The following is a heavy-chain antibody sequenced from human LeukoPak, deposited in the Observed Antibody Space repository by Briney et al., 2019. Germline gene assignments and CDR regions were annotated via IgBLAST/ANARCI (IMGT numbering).Heavy chain of an antibody. J-gene: IGHJ6*04. D-gene: IGHD1-26*01. Sequence: ASVKVSCKASGYTFTSHYVHWVRQAPGQGLEWVGIINPSGGSTTYAQKFEDRVTLTRDTSTSTVYMELRSLRAEDTAVYYCARDDGVVGATTPTVWGKGTTVTVSS. CDR3: ARDDGVVGATTPTV. CDR2: INPSGGST. CDR1: GYTFTSHY. V-gene: IGHV1-46*01.